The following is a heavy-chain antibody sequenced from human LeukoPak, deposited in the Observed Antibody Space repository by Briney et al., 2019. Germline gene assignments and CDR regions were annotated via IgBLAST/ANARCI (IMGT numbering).Heavy chain of an antibody. Sequence: SETLSLTCAVYGGSFSGYYWSWIRQPPGKGLEWIGEINHSGSTNYNPSLKSRVTISVDTSKNQFSLKLSSVTAADTAVYYCARGLYYYGSGSYYYWGQGTLVSVSS. J-gene: IGHJ4*02. CDR1: GGSFSGYY. CDR3: ARGLYYYGSGSYYY. CDR2: INHSGST. D-gene: IGHD3-10*01. V-gene: IGHV4-34*01.